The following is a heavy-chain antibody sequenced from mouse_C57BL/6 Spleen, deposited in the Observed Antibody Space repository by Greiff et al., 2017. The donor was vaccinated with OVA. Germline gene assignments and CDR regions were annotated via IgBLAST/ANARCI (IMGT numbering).Heavy chain of an antibody. CDR3: ARHGSSPFAY. Sequence: EVKLVESGGGLVKPGGSLKLSCAASGFTFSDYGMHWVRQAPEKGLEWVAYISSGSGTIYYADTVKGRFTISRDNANNTLFLHMTSLRSEDTALYYCARHGSSPFAYWGQGTLVTVSA. V-gene: IGHV5-17*01. CDR2: ISSGSGTI. CDR1: GFTFSDYG. D-gene: IGHD1-1*01. J-gene: IGHJ3*01.